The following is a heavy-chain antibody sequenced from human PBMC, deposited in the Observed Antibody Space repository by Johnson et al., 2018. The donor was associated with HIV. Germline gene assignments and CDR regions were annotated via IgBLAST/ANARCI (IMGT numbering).Heavy chain of an antibody. Sequence: VLLVESGGGVVQPGRSLRLSCAASGFTFSSYAMHWVRQAPGKGLEWVANIKQDGSERYYVDSVKGRFTISRDNAKNSLYLQMNSLRAEDTAVYYCARETRRYNWNVDGSSFDIWGQGTMVTVSS. CDR2: IKQDGSER. CDR3: ARETRRYNWNVDGSSFDI. CDR1: GFTFSSYA. D-gene: IGHD1-1*01. V-gene: IGHV3-7*05. J-gene: IGHJ3*02.